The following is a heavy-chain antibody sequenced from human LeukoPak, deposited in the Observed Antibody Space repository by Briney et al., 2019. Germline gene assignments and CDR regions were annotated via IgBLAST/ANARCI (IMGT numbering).Heavy chain of an antibody. J-gene: IGHJ4*02. CDR1: GFTFYDYA. CDR2: ISWNSVAI. V-gene: IGHV3-9*01. D-gene: IGHD2-21*02. CDR3: ARRGPNCGGDCYYDY. Sequence: GGSLRLSCEASGFTFYDYAFHWVRRAPGKGLEWVSGISWNSVAIDYADSVKGRFTISRDNAKNSLYLQMNSLRLEDTAFYYCARRGPNCGGDCYYDYWGQGALVTVSS.